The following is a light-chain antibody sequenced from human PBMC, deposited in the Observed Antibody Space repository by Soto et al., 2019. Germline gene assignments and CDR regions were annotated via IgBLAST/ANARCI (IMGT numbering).Light chain of an antibody. Sequence: AIPMTQSPSSLAGSVGDRLTITCRASQAIGNDLGWYQQKPGKAPKLLIYAASSLQSGVSSRFSGSGSGTEFTLTISSLQPEDFATYYCLQVFNFPRAFGQGTKVDIK. V-gene: IGKV1-6*02. J-gene: IGKJ1*01. CDR3: LQVFNFPRA. CDR1: QAIGND. CDR2: AAS.